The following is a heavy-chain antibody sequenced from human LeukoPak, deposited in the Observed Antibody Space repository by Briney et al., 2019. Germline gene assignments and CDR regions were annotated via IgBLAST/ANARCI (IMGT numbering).Heavy chain of an antibody. D-gene: IGHD1-1*01. CDR3: ARDGAGYL. J-gene: IGHJ3*01. V-gene: IGHV3-7*01. Sequence: GGSLRLSCAASGFTFSSNWMSWVRQAPGKGLEWVANIKQDGSEKYYVDSVKGRFTISRDNAKNSLYLQMNSLRAEDTAVYYCARDGAGYLWGQGKRATVSS. CDR1: GFTFSSNW. CDR2: IKQDGSEK.